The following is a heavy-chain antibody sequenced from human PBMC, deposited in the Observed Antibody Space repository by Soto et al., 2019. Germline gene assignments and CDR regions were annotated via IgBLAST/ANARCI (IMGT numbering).Heavy chain of an antibody. J-gene: IGHJ4*02. CDR1: GYTFTSYG. CDR2: ISAYNGNT. D-gene: IGHD3-16*01. CDR3: ASTNRPFLITFGRVYSLGY. Sequence: GASVKVSCKASGYTFTSYGISWVRQAPGQGLEWMGWISAYNGNTNYAQKLQGRVTMTTDTSTSTAYMELRSLRSDDTAVYYCASTNRPFLITFGRVYSLGYWGQGTLVTVSS. V-gene: IGHV1-18*01.